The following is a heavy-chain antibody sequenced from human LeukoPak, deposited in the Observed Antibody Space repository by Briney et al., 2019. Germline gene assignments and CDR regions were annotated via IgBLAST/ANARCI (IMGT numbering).Heavy chain of an antibody. CDR2: IYPGDSDT. J-gene: IGHJ4*02. CDR1: GSSFTSYW. D-gene: IGHD3-10*01. Sequence: GASLKISCKGSGSSFTSYWIGWVRPLPGKGLEWMGIIYPGDSDTRYSPSFQGQVTISADKSISTAYLQWSSLKASDTAMYYCARHEGVVRGVILGRDYWGQGTLVTVSS. CDR3: ARHEGVVRGVILGRDY. V-gene: IGHV5-51*01.